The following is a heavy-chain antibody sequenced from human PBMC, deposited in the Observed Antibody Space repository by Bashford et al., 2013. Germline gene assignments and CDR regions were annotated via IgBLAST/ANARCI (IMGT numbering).Heavy chain of an antibody. V-gene: IGHV3-23*01. CDR3: ARESNYYDSSGRLDP. CDR2: ISGSGGST. Sequence: GGSVRLSCAASGFTFSSYAMSWVRQAPGKGLEWVSAISGSGGSTYYADSVKGRFTISRDNSKNTLYLQMNSLRAEDTAVYYCARESNYYDSSGRLDPWGRGNPSVTVSS. J-gene: IGHJ5*02. D-gene: IGHD3-22*01. CDR1: GFTFSSYA.